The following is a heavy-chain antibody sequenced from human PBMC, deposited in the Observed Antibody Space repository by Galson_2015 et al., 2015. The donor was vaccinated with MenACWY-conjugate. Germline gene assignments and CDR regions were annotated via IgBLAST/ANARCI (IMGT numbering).Heavy chain of an antibody. CDR2: IYSSGTT. D-gene: IGHD3-3*01. CDR3: ARGEHDFWSGYHFDN. CDR1: GGSISSYY. V-gene: IGHV4-59*01. J-gene: IGHJ4*02. Sequence: SETLSLTCIVSGGSISSYYWNWIRQPPGKRLEWIRYIYSSGTTSGTVNYNPSFKSRVTISVDTSKNQFSLKLSSVTAADTAVYYCARGEHDFWSGYHFDNWGQGTLVTVSS.